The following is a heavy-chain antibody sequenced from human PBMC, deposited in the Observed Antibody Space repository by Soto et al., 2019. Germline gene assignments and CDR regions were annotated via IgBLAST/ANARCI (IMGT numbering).Heavy chain of an antibody. CDR3: ARDWDYYGSGSHAGY. Sequence: EVHLVESGGGLVQPGGSLRLSCVASAFTFSTYSMHWVRQAPGQGLEWVSYISTSSTTKYYADSVMGRFTISRDNAKNALYLQRNSLRAEDTAVYYCARDWDYYGSGSHAGYWGQGTLVTVSS. CDR2: ISTSSTTK. V-gene: IGHV3-48*01. D-gene: IGHD3-10*01. J-gene: IGHJ4*02. CDR1: AFTFSTYS.